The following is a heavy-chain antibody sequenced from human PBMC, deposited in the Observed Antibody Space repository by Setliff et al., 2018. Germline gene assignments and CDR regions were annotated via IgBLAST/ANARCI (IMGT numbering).Heavy chain of an antibody. J-gene: IGHJ4*02. CDR1: GGSISYNY. D-gene: IGHD1-1*01. V-gene: IGHV4-4*07. CDR3: ATTGTYRYFDY. Sequence: SETLSLTCTVSGGSISYNYWSWIRQPAGKGLQWIGRINTSGTTYSNPSLKSRVTMSVDTSKNQFSLRLNSVTASDTAVYYCATTGTYRYFDYWGQGTLVTVSS. CDR2: INTSGTT.